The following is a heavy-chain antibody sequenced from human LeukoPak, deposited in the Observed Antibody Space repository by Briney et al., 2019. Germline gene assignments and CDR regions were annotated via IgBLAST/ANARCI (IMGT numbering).Heavy chain of an antibody. CDR3: ARGSPLRP. V-gene: IGHV4-61*02. CDR2: IYTSGST. Sequence: PSETLSLTCTVSGGSISSGSYYWRWLRQPAGKGLEWIGRIYTSGSTNYNPSLKSRVTISVDTSKNQFSLKLSSVTAADTAVYYCARGSPLRPWGQGTLVTVSS. CDR1: GGSISSGSYY. J-gene: IGHJ5*02.